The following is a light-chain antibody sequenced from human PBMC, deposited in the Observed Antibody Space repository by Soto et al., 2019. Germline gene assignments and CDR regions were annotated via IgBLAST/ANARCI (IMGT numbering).Light chain of an antibody. Sequence: EIVLTQSPGTLSLSPGERATLSCRASQSVSSYLAWYQQKPGQAPRLFIYDASTRATGISARFSGSGSGTDFTLTISTLEPEDFAVYYCQQRSNWPVTFGQGTKVEVK. CDR1: QSVSSY. V-gene: IGKV3-11*01. CDR3: QQRSNWPVT. CDR2: DAS. J-gene: IGKJ1*01.